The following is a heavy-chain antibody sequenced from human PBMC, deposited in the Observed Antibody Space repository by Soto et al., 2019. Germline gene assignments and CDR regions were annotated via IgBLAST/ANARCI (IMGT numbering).Heavy chain of an antibody. D-gene: IGHD4-4*01. CDR1: GYTFTYYG. CDR2: ISAYNGNT. Sequence: ASVKVSCKASGYTFTYYGISWVRQTPGQGLEWMGWISAYNGNTKYAQKLQGRVTMTTDTSTSTAYMELSSLRSEDTAVYYCARDLATVTRWAYYYYYYGMDVWGQGTTVTVSS. J-gene: IGHJ6*02. CDR3: ARDLATVTRWAYYYYYYGMDV. V-gene: IGHV1-18*01.